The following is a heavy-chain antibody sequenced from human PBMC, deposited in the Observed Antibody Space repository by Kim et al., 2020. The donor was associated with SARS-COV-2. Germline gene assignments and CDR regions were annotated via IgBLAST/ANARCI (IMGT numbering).Heavy chain of an antibody. J-gene: IGHJ6*03. CDR2: VYYSGST. D-gene: IGHD1-20*01. CDR1: GGSISSYY. Sequence: SETLSLTCTVSGGSISSYYWSWIRQPPGKGLEWIGYVYYSGSTNYNPSLKSRVTISIDTSKNQFSLTLSSVTAADTAVDYCARVCPSYNWKDVGYGYYY. CDR3: ARVCPSYNWKDVGYGYYY. V-gene: IGHV4-59*01.